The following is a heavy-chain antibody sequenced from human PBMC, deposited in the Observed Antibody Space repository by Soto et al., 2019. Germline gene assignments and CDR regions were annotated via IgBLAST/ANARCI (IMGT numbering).Heavy chain of an antibody. CDR2: ISYDGSNK. CDR1: GFTFSSYG. J-gene: IGHJ6*02. Sequence: GGSLRLSCAASGFTFSSYGMHWVRQAPGKGLEWVAVISYDGSNKYYADSVKGRFTISRDNSKNTLYLQMNSLRAEDTAVYYCAKDLLKVVTAIHYYYYGMDVWGQGTTVTVSS. D-gene: IGHD2-21*02. V-gene: IGHV3-30*18. CDR3: AKDLLKVVTAIHYYYYGMDV.